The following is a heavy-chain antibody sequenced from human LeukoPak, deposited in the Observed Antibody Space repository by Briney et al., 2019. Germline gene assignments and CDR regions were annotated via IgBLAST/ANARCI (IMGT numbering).Heavy chain of an antibody. V-gene: IGHV1-18*01. J-gene: IGHJ4*02. CDR3: ARGVRDGYDIGVY. CDR2: VSTYNGNT. CDR1: GYTFTTYG. D-gene: IGHD5-12*01. Sequence: GASVKVSCKASGYTFTTYGISWVRQAPGQGLEWMGWVSTYNGNTNYAQKLQGRVTITTDTSTSTVYMELRSLRSDDTAVYYCARGVRDGYDIGVYWGQGTLVTVSS.